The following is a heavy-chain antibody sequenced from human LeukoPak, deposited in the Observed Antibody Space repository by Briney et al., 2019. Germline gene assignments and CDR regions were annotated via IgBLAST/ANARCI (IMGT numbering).Heavy chain of an antibody. CDR1: GASISSLY. CDR3: ERGGGCRSNSCDFDH. Sequence: SETLSLTCTVSGASISSLYWNWIRQPPGKGLEWICYISHNGSSNYNPSLNSRCTISRDTSKNQFSLKVSSVPAADTDVYYCERGGGCRSNSCDFDHWGQGTLVTVSS. D-gene: IGHD3-10*01. J-gene: IGHJ4*02. CDR2: ISHNGSS. V-gene: IGHV4-59*11.